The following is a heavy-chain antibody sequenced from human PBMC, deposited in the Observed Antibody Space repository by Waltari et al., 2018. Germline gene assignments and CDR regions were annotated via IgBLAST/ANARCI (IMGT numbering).Heavy chain of an antibody. V-gene: IGHV4-34*01. J-gene: IGHJ3*02. CDR2: INHSGST. CDR3: ARDVGYYYDSSGYYRLDAFDI. D-gene: IGHD3-22*01. CDR1: GGSFSGYY. Sequence: QVQLQQWGAGLLKPSETLSLTCAVYGGSFSGYYWSWIRQPPGKGLAWIGEINHSGSTNYNPSLKSRVTISVDTSKNQFSLKLSSVTAADTAVYYCARDVGYYYDSSGYYRLDAFDIWGQGTMVTVSS.